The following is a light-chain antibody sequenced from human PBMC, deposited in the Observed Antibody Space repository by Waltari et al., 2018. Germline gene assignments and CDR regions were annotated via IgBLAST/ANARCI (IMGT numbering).Light chain of an antibody. CDR1: QIVGSGY. Sequence: EIVLTQSPETLSLSLGETATLSCTASQIVGSGYLAWYKQRPGQAPRLLMYGASIRATGIPNRLTGSVSATDFTLTINRLEPDDFAMYYCHQYGNSPYTFGQGTNLQIK. CDR3: HQYGNSPYT. V-gene: IGKV3-20*01. CDR2: GAS. J-gene: IGKJ2*01.